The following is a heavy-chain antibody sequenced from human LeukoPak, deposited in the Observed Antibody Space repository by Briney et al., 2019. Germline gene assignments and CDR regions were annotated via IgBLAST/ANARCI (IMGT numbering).Heavy chain of an antibody. CDR3: ARTTRDYDILTGPTRYGMDV. J-gene: IGHJ6*02. CDR2: IIPILGIA. D-gene: IGHD3-9*01. CDR1: GGTFSSYA. V-gene: IGHV1-69*04. Sequence: ASVKVSCKASGGTFSSYAISWVRQAPGQGLEWMGRIIPILGIANYAQKFQGRVTITADKSTSTAYMELSSLRSEDTAVYYCARTTRDYDILTGPTRYGMDVWGQGTTATVSS.